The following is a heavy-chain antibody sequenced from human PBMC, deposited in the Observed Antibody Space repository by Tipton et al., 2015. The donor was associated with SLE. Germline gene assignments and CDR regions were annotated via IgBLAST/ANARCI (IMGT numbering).Heavy chain of an antibody. CDR1: GGAMSRGTYA. Sequence: LRLSCAVSGGAMSRGTYAWSWIRQPPGKGLEWIGYIYHSGTAYYNPSLKSLFTMSVDTSKNQFSLKLSSVTAADTAVYYCARMPDYDTYGYYLGHFDIWGQETMVTVSS. CDR2: IYHSGTA. V-gene: IGHV4-30-2*05. J-gene: IGHJ3*02. D-gene: IGHD3-22*01. CDR3: ARMPDYDTYGYYLGHFDI.